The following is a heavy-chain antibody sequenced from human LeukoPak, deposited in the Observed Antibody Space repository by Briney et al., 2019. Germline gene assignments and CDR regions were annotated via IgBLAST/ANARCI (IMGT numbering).Heavy chain of an antibody. Sequence: GASVKVSCKASGYTFTSYYMHWVRQAPGQGPEWMGVISPSGGSTTYAQNFQGRVTMTRDTSTSTVYMGLSSLRSEDTAVYYCARIRDGYNDAYDIWGQGTMVTVSS. J-gene: IGHJ3*02. CDR2: ISPSGGST. CDR1: GYTFTSYY. CDR3: ARIRDGYNDAYDI. D-gene: IGHD5-24*01. V-gene: IGHV1-46*01.